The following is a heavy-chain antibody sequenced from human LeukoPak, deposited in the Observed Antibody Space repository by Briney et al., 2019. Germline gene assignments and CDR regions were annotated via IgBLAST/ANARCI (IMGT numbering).Heavy chain of an antibody. CDR3: ARDSFVWFGDREF. J-gene: IGHJ4*02. CDR2: INPSGGST. Sequence: GASVKVSCKASGYTFTSCSMHWVRQAPGQGLEWMGIINPSGGSTSYAQKFQGRVTMTRDTSTSTVYMELSSLRSEDTAVYYCARDSFVWFGDREFWGQGTLVTVSS. CDR1: GYTFTSCS. V-gene: IGHV1-46*01. D-gene: IGHD3-10*01.